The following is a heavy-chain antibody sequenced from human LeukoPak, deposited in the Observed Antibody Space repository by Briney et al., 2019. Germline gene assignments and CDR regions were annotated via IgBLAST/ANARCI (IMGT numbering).Heavy chain of an antibody. J-gene: IGHJ4*01. CDR2: IYHSGGT. D-gene: IGHD4-17*01. V-gene: IGHV4-38-2*01. CDR1: GYSISSGYY. Sequence: SETLSLTCAVSGYSISSGYYWGWIRQPPGKGLEWIGSIYHSGGTFYNPSLKSRVTISLDTSKNHFSLKLSSVTAADTAVYYCARAPFGDYGGYFDYWGHGTLVTVSS. CDR3: ARAPFGDYGGYFDY.